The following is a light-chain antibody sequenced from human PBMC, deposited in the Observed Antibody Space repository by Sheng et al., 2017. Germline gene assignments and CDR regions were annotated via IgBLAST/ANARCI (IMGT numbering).Light chain of an antibody. CDR1: QSVLYSSNNKNY. J-gene: IGKJ2*03. CDR3: QQYYTTPYS. Sequence: DIVMTQSPDSLAVSLGERATINCKSSQSVLYSSNNKNYLGWYQQKPGQSPKLLIYWASTRESGVPDRFSGSGSGTDFTLTISSLRAEDVAVYYCQQYYTTPYSFGQGTKLEIK. CDR2: WAS. V-gene: IGKV4-1*01.